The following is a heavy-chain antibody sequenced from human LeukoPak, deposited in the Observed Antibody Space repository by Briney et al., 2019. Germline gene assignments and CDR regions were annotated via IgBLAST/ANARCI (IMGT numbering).Heavy chain of an antibody. J-gene: IGHJ4*02. Sequence: ASVTVSCKASGYTFTSYGISWVRQPPGQGLEWIGWVSAYNGNTNYAQKLQGRVTMTTDTSTSTAYMELRSLRSDDTAVYYCARDYDSSGYYYLLLDYWGQGTLVTVSS. CDR1: GYTFTSYG. CDR2: VSAYNGNT. CDR3: ARDYDSSGYYYLLLDY. D-gene: IGHD3-22*01. V-gene: IGHV1-18*01.